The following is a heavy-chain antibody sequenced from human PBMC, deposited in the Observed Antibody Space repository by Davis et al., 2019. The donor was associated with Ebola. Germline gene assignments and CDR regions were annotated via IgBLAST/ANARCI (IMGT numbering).Heavy chain of an antibody. J-gene: IGHJ4*02. CDR1: GFVFSDYY. Sequence: GESLKISCAASGFVFSDYYMSWVRQAPGKGLEWHSYIYNGGSPTYYADSVKGRFTVSRDNTKNSLYLQMTNLSADDSAIYYCARVGGTSGSFLDCWGRGTLVTVSA. D-gene: IGHD1-26*01. CDR2: IYNGGSPT. CDR3: ARVGGTSGSFLDC. V-gene: IGHV3-11*04.